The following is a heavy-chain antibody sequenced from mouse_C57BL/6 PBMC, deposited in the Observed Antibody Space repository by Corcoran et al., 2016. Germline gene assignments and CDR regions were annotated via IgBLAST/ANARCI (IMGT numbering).Heavy chain of an antibody. CDR3: ARRGSSPYYAIDY. CDR1: GYTLTTYG. Sequence: QIPLVQSGPEMKKPGETVKISCKASGYTLTTYGMSWVKKAPGKGVKWMGWINTYSGVPTYADDVKGRFAFSLDTSASTAYLQINNLKTEDTATDFCARRGSSPYYAIDYWGQGTSVTVSS. J-gene: IGHJ4*01. CDR2: INTYSGVP. V-gene: IGHV9-3*01. D-gene: IGHD1-1*01.